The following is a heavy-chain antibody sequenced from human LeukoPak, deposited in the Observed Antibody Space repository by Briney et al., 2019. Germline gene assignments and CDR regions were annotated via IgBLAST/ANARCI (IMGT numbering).Heavy chain of an antibody. Sequence: WGSLRLSCVASGFTFSSYWMSWVRQAPGKGLEWVANINQDGSEKHLVDSVKGRFTISRDNARNSLYLQMNSLRVEDTAVFHCARVNRHGLGDFLGWFDPWGQGTLVTVSS. CDR1: GFTFSSYW. CDR2: INQDGSEK. D-gene: IGHD3-10*01. V-gene: IGHV3-7*01. J-gene: IGHJ5*02. CDR3: ARVNRHGLGDFLGWFDP.